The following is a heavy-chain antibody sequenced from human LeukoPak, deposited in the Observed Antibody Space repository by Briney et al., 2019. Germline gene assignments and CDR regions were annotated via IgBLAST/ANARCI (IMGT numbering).Heavy chain of an antibody. Sequence: PGGSLRLSCAASGFTVSSNYMGWVRQAPGKGLEWVSVIYSGGDTYYADSVKGRFTISRDNSKNTLYLQMNSLRTEDTAVYYCAKRYSSSWSNFDYWGQGTLVTVSS. CDR2: IYSGGDT. V-gene: IGHV3-66*01. D-gene: IGHD6-13*01. J-gene: IGHJ4*02. CDR3: AKRYSSSWSNFDY. CDR1: GFTVSSNY.